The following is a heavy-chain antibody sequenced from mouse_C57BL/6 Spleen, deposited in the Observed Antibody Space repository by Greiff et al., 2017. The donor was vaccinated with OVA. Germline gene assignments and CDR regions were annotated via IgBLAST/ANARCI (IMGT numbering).Heavy chain of an antibody. J-gene: IGHJ2*01. CDR3: ARTAYYSNSYYFDY. V-gene: IGHV1-80*01. D-gene: IGHD2-5*01. CDR1: GYAFSSYW. Sequence: QVQLQQSGAELVKPGASVKISCKASGYAFSSYWMNWVKQRPGKGLEWIGQIYPGDGDTNYNGKFKGKATLTADNSSSTAYMRLSSLTSEDSAVYFCARTAYYSNSYYFDYWGQGTTLTVSS. CDR2: IYPGDGDT.